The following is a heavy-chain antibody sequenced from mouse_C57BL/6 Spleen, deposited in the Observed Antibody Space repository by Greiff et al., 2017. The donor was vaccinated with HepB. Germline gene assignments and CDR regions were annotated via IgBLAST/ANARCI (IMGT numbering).Heavy chain of an antibody. CDR1: GYTFTSYW. V-gene: IGHV1-69*01. CDR3: ARWGEYPYDLDY. J-gene: IGHJ2*01. CDR2: IDPSDSYT. D-gene: IGHD5-1*01. Sequence: VQLQQPGAELVMPGASVKLSCKASGYTFTSYWMYWVKQRPGQGLEWIGEIDPSDSYTNYNQKFKGKSTLTVDKSSSTAYMQLSSLTSEDSAVYYCARWGEYPYDLDYWGQGTTLTVSS.